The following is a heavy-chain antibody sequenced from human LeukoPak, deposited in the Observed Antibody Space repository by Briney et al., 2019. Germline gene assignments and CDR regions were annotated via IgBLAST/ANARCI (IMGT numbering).Heavy chain of an antibody. D-gene: IGHD6-19*01. V-gene: IGHV4-34*01. CDR1: GGSFSGYY. Sequence: SETLSLTCAVYGGSFSGYYWSWIRQPPGKGLEWIGEINHSGSTNYNPSLKSRVTISVDTSKNQFSLKLSSVTAADTAVYYCARDRVPSGWPNWFDPWGQGTLVTVSA. CDR3: ARDRVPSGWPNWFDP. J-gene: IGHJ5*02. CDR2: INHSGST.